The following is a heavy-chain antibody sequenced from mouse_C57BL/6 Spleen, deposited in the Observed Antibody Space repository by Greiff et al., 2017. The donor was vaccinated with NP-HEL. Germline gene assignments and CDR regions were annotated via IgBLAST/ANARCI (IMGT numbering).Heavy chain of an antibody. CDR2: INYDGSST. V-gene: IGHV5-16*01. CDR1: GFTFSDYY. Sequence: EVQLQESEGGLVQPGSSMKLSCTASGFTFSDYYMAWVRQVPEKGLEWVANINYDGSSTYYLDSLKSRFIISRDNAKNILYLQMSSLKSEDTATYYCARGGYDPYYFDYWGQGTTLTVSS. J-gene: IGHJ2*01. D-gene: IGHD2-2*01. CDR3: ARGGYDPYYFDY.